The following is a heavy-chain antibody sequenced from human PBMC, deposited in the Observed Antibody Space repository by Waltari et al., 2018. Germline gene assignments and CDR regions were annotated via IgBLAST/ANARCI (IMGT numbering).Heavy chain of an antibody. V-gene: IGHV5-51*03. J-gene: IGHJ4*02. CDR1: GYSFTSYW. D-gene: IGHD7-27*01. CDR3: AVEGDGYKKTGGLFDY. Sequence: EVQLVQSGAEVKKPGESLKISCKGSGYSFTSYWIGWVRQMPWKGLEWLGITDPCDSVTRNCPSIQGQVTISADNASSTAYRQWSSLKASDTAMYYCAVEGDGYKKTGGLFDYWGQGTLVTVSS. CDR2: TDPCDSVT.